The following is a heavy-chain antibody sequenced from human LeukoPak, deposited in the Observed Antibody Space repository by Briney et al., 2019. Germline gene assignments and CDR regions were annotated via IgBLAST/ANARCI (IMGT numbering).Heavy chain of an antibody. Sequence: SETLSLTCTVSGGSISSYYWSWIRQPPGKGLEWIGEINHSGSTNYNPSLKSRVTISVDTSKNQFSLKLSSVTAADTAVYYCAVGIAAAGTTRTYNWFDPWGQGTLVTVSS. J-gene: IGHJ5*02. D-gene: IGHD6-13*01. CDR1: GGSISSYY. CDR3: AVGIAAAGTTRTYNWFDP. CDR2: INHSGST. V-gene: IGHV4-34*01.